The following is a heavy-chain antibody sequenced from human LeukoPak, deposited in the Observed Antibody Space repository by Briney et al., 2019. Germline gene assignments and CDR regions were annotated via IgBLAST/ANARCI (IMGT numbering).Heavy chain of an antibody. CDR3: AKGGGTSPIGGYYYYYYYMDV. V-gene: IGHV3-33*06. CDR2: IWYDGSNK. J-gene: IGHJ6*03. CDR1: GFTFSSYG. Sequence: GRSLRLSCAASGFTFSSYGMHWVRQAPGKGLERVAVIWYDGSNKYYADSVKGRFTISRDNSKNTLYLQMNSLRAEDTAVYYCAKGGGTSPIGGYYYYYYYMDVWGKGTTVTVSS. D-gene: IGHD2-2*01.